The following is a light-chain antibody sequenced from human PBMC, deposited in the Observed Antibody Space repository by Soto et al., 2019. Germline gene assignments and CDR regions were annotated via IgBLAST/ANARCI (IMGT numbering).Light chain of an antibody. J-gene: IGKJ1*01. Sequence: EIVMTQSPATLSVSPGERATLSCRASQSVSSNLAWYQQKPGQAPRLLIYGASIRTTVIPARFSGSGSGPEFTLTFLSLQSEYFSVYSCPQYHNWPGTFGKETKLEI. CDR1: QSVSSN. CDR2: GAS. CDR3: PQYHNWPGT. V-gene: IGKV3-15*01.